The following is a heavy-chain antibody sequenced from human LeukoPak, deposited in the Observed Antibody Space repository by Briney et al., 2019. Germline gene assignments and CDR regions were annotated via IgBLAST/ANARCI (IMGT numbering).Heavy chain of an antibody. Sequence: GRSLRLSCAASGFTFSNYGMHWVRQAPGKGLEWVAVIWYDGSNKYYADSVKGRFTISRDSSKNTLYPQMNSLRANDTAVYYCARGWGVPTSYFDYWGQGTLVTVSS. CDR2: IWYDGSNK. J-gene: IGHJ4*02. CDR1: GFTFSNYG. V-gene: IGHV3-33*01. D-gene: IGHD2-8*01. CDR3: ARGWGVPTSYFDY.